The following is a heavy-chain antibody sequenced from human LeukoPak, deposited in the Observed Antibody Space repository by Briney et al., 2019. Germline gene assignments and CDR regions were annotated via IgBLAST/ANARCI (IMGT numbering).Heavy chain of an antibody. D-gene: IGHD6-19*01. J-gene: IGHJ4*02. CDR1: GFTFSDYY. Sequence: SGGSLRLSCAASGFTFSDYYMSWIRQAPGKGLEWVSYISSSGSTIYYADSVKGRFTISRDNAKNSLYLQMNSLRVEDTAVYYCVSGYDGGWGFDYWGPGTLVTVSS. CDR3: VSGYDGGWGFDY. V-gene: IGHV3-11*01. CDR2: ISSSGSTI.